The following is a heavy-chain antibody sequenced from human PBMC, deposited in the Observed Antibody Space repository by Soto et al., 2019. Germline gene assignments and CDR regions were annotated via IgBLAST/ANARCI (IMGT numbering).Heavy chain of an antibody. D-gene: IGHD2-15*01. Sequence: SETLSVTCTVSGGSINTNNYYWGWVRQPPGKGLEWIGGVFYNGTTYYSPSLKSRVTISLAPSRTQFSLKLESVTAADTAVYFCARLVVVSPVANAWGQGTLVTVSS. CDR2: VFYNGTT. CDR3: ARLVVVSPVANA. J-gene: IGHJ5*02. CDR1: GGSINTNNYY. V-gene: IGHV4-39*01.